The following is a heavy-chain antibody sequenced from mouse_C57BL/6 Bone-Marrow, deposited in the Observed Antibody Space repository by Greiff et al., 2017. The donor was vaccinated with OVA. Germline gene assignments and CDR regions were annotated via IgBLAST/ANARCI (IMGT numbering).Heavy chain of an antibody. D-gene: IGHD1-1*01. CDR1: GYTFTRYD. Sequence: QVPLKESGPELVKPGASVKLSCKASGYTFTRYDINWVKQRPGPGLAWIGWIYPRAGSTTFNEKFKGKATLTVDTSSSTAYMELHSLTSEDSAVYFCANDYGSSYDWYFDVWGTGTTVTVSS. V-gene: IGHV1-85*01. J-gene: IGHJ1*03. CDR2: IYPRAGST. CDR3: ANDYGSSYDWYFDV.